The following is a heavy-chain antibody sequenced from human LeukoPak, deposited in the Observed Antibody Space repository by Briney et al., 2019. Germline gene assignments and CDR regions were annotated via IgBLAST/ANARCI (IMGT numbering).Heavy chain of an antibody. Sequence: PGGSLRLSCAASGFTLSRSAMSGVPQAPGRGLEWVSAISGSGGSTYYADSVKGRFTISRDNSKNTLYLQMNSLRAEDTAVYYCAKAWVGSSGWYKDVDYWGQGTLVTVSS. CDR2: ISGSGGST. CDR1: GFTLSRSA. CDR3: AKAWVGSSGWYKDVDY. J-gene: IGHJ4*02. V-gene: IGHV3-23*01. D-gene: IGHD6-19*01.